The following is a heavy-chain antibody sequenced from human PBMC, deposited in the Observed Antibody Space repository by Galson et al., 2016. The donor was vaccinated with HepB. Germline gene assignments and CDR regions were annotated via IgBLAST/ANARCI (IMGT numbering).Heavy chain of an antibody. CDR3: ARDSGTPPLRRGPSSGY. Sequence: SLRLSCAASGFTFSAYAIHWVRQAPGKGLEWVAVMSNDGSYKSYADSVRGRFTISRDNSKNTLYLQMNSLRAEDTAIYYCARDSGTPPLRRGPSSGYWGQGTLVTVSS. CDR2: MSNDGSYK. CDR1: GFTFSAYA. D-gene: IGHD4-17*01. J-gene: IGHJ4*02. V-gene: IGHV3-30*04.